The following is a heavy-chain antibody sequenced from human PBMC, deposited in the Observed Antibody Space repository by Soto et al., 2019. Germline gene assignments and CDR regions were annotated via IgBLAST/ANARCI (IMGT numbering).Heavy chain of an antibody. V-gene: IGHV4-4*02. CDR2: IYYSGTT. CDR3: ARTTAVPNSLRSRYFFDY. D-gene: IGHD4-17*01. J-gene: IGHJ4*02. Sequence: PSETLSLTCAVSGGSISSHNWWSWVRQPPGKGLEWIGEIYYSGTTNYNPSLKSRVTISVDLSKNQFSLRLSSVTTADTALYYCARTTAVPNSLRSRYFFDYWGQGTLVTVSS. CDR1: GGSISSHNW.